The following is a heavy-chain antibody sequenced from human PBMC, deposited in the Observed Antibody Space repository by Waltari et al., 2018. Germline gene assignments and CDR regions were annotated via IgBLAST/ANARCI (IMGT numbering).Heavy chain of an antibody. CDR1: GYTFTSYD. Sequence: QVQLVQSGAEVKKPGASVKVSCKASGYTFTSYDINCVRQATGQGLEWMGWMNPNSGNTGYAQKFQGRVTMTRNTSISTAYMELSSLRSEDTAVYYCARWPQTYYYYGMDVWGQGTTVTVSS. CDR2: MNPNSGNT. CDR3: ARWPQTYYYYGMDV. V-gene: IGHV1-8*01. J-gene: IGHJ6*02.